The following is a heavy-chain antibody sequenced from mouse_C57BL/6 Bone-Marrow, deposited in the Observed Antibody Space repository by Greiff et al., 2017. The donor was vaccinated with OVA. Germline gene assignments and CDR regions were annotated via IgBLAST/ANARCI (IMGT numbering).Heavy chain of an antibody. Sequence: EVQLVESGPELVKPGASVKISCKASGYSFTGYYMNWVKQSPEKSLEWIGEINPSTGGTTYNQKFKAKATLTVDKSSSTAYMQLKSLTSEDSAVYYCARIYYYGSSPWFAYWGQGTLVTVSA. CDR3: ARIYYYGSSPWFAY. CDR2: INPSTGGT. V-gene: IGHV1-42*01. CDR1: GYSFTGYY. D-gene: IGHD1-1*01. J-gene: IGHJ3*01.